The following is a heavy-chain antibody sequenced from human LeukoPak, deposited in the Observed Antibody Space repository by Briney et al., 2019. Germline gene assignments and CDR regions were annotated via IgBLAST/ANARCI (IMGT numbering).Heavy chain of an antibody. D-gene: IGHD6-13*01. CDR2: IYYSGST. CDR3: ARSRQLAGFDY. V-gene: IGHV4-39*01. Sequence: SETLSLTCTVSGGSISSSGYYWGWIRQPPGKGLEWIGSIYYSGSTYYIPSLKSRVTISVDTSKNQFSLKLSSVTAADTAVYYCARSRQLAGFDYWGQGTLVTVSS. J-gene: IGHJ4*02. CDR1: GGSISSSGYY.